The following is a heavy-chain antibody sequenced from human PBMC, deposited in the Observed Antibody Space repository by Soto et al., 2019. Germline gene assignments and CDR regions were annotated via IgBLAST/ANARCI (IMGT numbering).Heavy chain of an antibody. CDR1: GGTFSSYA. CDR2: IIPIFGTA. Sequence: SVKVSCKASGGTFSSYAISWVRQAPGQGLEWMGGIIPIFGTANYAQKFQGRVTITADESTSTAYMELSSLRSEDTAVYYCARDRGVYPSYGLGSADYWGQGTLVTVSS. D-gene: IGHD5-18*01. CDR3: ARDRGVYPSYGLGSADY. V-gene: IGHV1-69*13. J-gene: IGHJ4*02.